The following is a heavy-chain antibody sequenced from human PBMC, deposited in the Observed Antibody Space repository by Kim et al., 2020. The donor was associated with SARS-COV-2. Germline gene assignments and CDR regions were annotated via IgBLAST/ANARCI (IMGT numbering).Heavy chain of an antibody. J-gene: IGHJ4*02. CDR2: ISAYNGNT. CDR1: GYTFTSYG. D-gene: IGHD3-3*01. Sequence: ASVKVSCKASGYTFTSYGISWVRQAPGQGLEWMGWISAYNGNTNYAQKLQGRVTMTTDTSTSTAYMELRSLRSDDTAVYYCAAGKILRFLEWQIDYWGQGTLVTVSS. V-gene: IGHV1-18*01. CDR3: AAGKILRFLEWQIDY.